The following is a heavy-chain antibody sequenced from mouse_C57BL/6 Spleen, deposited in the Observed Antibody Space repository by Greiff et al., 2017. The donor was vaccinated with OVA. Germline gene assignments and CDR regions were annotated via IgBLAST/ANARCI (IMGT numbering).Heavy chain of an antibody. D-gene: IGHD2-3*01. CDR3: AREGWLPFDY. J-gene: IGHJ2*01. CDR2: INPNNGGT. Sequence: VQLQQSGPELVKPGASVKMSCKASGYTFTDYNMHWVKQSHGKSLEWIGDINPNNGGTSYNQKFKGKATLTVNKSSRTAYMELRSLTSEDSAVYYCAREGWLPFDYWGQGTTLTVSS. V-gene: IGHV1-22*01. CDR1: GYTFTDYN.